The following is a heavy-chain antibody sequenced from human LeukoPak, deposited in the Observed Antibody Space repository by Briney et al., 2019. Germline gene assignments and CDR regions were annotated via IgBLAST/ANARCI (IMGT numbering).Heavy chain of an antibody. Sequence: GESLKISCKGSGYSFTSYWIGWVRQMPGKGLEWMGVIYPGDSDTRYSPSFQCQVTISAGKSMSTAYLQWSSLKAPGTAMDYCARLGGYQGNHCEYWGQGTLVTVSS. CDR2: IYPGDSDT. CDR1: GYSFTSYW. D-gene: IGHD2-2*01. CDR3: ARLGGYQGNHCEY. J-gene: IGHJ4*02. V-gene: IGHV5-51*01.